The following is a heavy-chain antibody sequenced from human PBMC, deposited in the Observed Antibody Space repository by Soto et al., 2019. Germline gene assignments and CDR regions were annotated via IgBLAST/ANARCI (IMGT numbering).Heavy chain of an antibody. Sequence: EVQLVESGGGLVQPGGSLRLSCTASGFTLTNYAMNWVRQAPGKGLERVSYISSSSAAIFYADSVKGRFTIYRDNAKNSLYLQMNSLRDEDTAVYYCAREQSRGRVRVYYMDVWGRGTPVTVSS. D-gene: IGHD3-10*01. V-gene: IGHV3-48*02. CDR3: AREQSRGRVRVYYMDV. CDR2: ISSSSAAI. J-gene: IGHJ6*03. CDR1: GFTLTNYA.